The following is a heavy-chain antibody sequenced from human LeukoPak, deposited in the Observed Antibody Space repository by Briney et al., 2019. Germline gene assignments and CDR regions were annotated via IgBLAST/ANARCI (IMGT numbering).Heavy chain of an antibody. Sequence: SETLSLTCSVSGGSLNSSLHYWAWTRQPPGKGLAWLATISESGTTSYNPSLKSRVTISVDTSKNQFSLNLGSVTAADTAVYYCARYSGSYFDYWGQGALVTVSS. CDR2: ISESGTT. CDR1: GGSLNSSLHY. J-gene: IGHJ4*02. CDR3: ARYSGSYFDY. D-gene: IGHD6-19*01. V-gene: IGHV4-39*01.